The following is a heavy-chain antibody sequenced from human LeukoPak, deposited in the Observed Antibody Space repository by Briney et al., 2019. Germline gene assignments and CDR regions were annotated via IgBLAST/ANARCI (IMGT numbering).Heavy chain of an antibody. J-gene: IGHJ5*02. V-gene: IGHV4-30-4*01. Sequence: PSETLSLTCSVSGGSISSGDYYWSWIRQPPGKGLEWIGYIYYSGSIYYNPSLKNRVTISVDTSKNQFSLKLSSVTAADTAVYYSARLDFDGSGFHCFDPWGQGTLVTVSS. D-gene: IGHD3-10*01. CDR1: GGSISSGDYY. CDR2: IYYSGSI. CDR3: ARLDFDGSGFHCFDP.